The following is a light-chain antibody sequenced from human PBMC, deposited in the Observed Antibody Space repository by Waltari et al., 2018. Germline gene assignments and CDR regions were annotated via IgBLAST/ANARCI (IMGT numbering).Light chain of an antibody. Sequence: AIRITQSPSSLSASTGDRVTIPCRASQGISSYLAWYQQKPGKAPKLLIYAASTLQSGVPSRFSGRGSGTDFTLTISCLQSEDFATYYCQQYYSYPFTFGPGTKVDIK. CDR1: QGISSY. J-gene: IGKJ3*01. CDR2: AAS. CDR3: QQYYSYPFT. V-gene: IGKV1-8*01.